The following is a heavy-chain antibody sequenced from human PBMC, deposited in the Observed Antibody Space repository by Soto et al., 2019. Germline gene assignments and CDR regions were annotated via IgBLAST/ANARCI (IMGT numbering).Heavy chain of an antibody. Sequence: SQTLSLTFTVSGGSISSSSYYWGWIRQPQGKGLEWIGSIYYSGSTYYKPSLKSRVTISVDTSKNQFSLKLSSVTAADMAVYYCASRGEQQLVQPSFDYWGQGTVVSVS. J-gene: IGHJ4*02. CDR3: ASRGEQQLVQPSFDY. D-gene: IGHD6-13*01. V-gene: IGHV4-39*01. CDR1: GGSISSSSYY. CDR2: IYYSGST.